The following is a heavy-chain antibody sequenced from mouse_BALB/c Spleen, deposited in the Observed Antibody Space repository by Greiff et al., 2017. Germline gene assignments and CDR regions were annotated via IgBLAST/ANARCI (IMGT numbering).Heavy chain of an antibody. Sequence: EVQLLESGAGLVQPGGSLKLSCAASGFTFTSYGMSWVSQTPDQRLELVATINSNGGSTYYTDSVKGRFTISRDNAKNTLYLQMSSLKSEDTAMYYCARGPYDLFAYWGQGTMVTVSA. CDR2: INSNGGST. CDR1: GFTFTSYG. D-gene: IGHD2-12*01. V-gene: IGHV5-6-3*01. CDR3: ARGPYDLFAY. J-gene: IGHJ3*01.